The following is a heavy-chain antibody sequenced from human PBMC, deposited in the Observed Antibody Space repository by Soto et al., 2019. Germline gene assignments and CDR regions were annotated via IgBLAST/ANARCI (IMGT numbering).Heavy chain of an antibody. J-gene: IGHJ4*02. D-gene: IGHD6-13*01. CDR3: AENRGAGSWLDFDY. Sequence: PGGSLRLSCAASGFTFTSYVMSWVRQAPGKGLAWVSTISGSGISTYYADSVKGRFTISRDNSKNTLYLQMNSLRAEDTAVYFCAENRGAGSWLDFDYWGQGTLVTVSS. CDR1: GFTFTSYV. CDR2: ISGSGIST. V-gene: IGHV3-23*01.